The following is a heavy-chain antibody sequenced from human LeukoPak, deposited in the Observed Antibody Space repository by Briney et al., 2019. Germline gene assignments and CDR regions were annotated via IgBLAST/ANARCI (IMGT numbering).Heavy chain of an antibody. J-gene: IGHJ5*02. CDR3: ARVDFGVSSSCSKNNNWFDP. Sequence: SETLSLTCTVSGGSISSYYWSWVRHPPRKGLGWSGSLYYSGSASYNPSLTSRVTISVATSKNQFSLKLSSVSAADTAVYYCARVDFGVSSSCSKNNNWFDPWGEGTLVTVSS. D-gene: IGHD2-15*01. V-gene: IGHV4-59*12. CDR1: GGSISSYY. CDR2: LYYSGSA.